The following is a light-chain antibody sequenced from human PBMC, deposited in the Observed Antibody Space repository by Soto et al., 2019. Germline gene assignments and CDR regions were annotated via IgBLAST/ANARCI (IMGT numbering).Light chain of an antibody. Sequence: QSVLTQPASVSGSPGQSITISCTGTSSDVGDFNYVSWYRHHPGKAPKLMIYEVTNRPSGISNRFSGSKSGNTASLTISGLQAEDEADYYCSSYSGSSTLLFGGGTKLTVL. CDR3: SSYSGSSTLL. CDR1: SSDVGDFNY. V-gene: IGLV2-14*01. J-gene: IGLJ2*01. CDR2: EVT.